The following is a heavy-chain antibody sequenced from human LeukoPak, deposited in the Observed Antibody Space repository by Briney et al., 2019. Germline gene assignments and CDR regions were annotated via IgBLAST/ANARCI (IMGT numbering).Heavy chain of an antibody. CDR1: GGSISSYY. CDR2: IYYSGST. CDR3: ARETIADTR. Sequence: SETLSLTCTVSGGSISSYYWSWIRQPPGKGLEWIGYIYYSGSTNYNPSLKSRVTISVDTSKNQFSLKLSSVTAADTAVYYCARETIADTRWGQGTLVTVSS. D-gene: IGHD2-15*01. J-gene: IGHJ4*02. V-gene: IGHV4-59*12.